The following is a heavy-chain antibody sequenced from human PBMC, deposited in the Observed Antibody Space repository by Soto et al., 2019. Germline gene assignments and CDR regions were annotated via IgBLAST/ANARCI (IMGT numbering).Heavy chain of an antibody. V-gene: IGHV3-9*01. CDR1: GFTFDDYA. D-gene: IGHD3-3*01. CDR2: ISWNSGSI. CDR3: AKAGFWSGYYSLVDY. J-gene: IGHJ4*02. Sequence: EVQLVESGGGLVQPGRSLRISCAASGFTFDDYAMHWVQQAPGKGLEWVSGISWNSGSIGYADSVKGRFTISRDNAKNSLYLQMNSLRAEDTALYYCAKAGFWSGYYSLVDYWGQGTLVTVSS.